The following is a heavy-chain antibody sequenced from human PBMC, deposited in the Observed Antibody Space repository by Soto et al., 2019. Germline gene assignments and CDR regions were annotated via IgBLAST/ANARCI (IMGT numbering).Heavy chain of an antibody. Sequence: QVQLLQSGAAVRKPGSSVKVSCKASGGTFSTYTIIWVRQAPGQGLEWMGRIIPMLDVTNTAQSFQGRVTMTADKSTRTAYLELSTLRSDDTAMYFCPLGSWSAGTFDIWGRGTMVTVSS. D-gene: IGHD6-13*01. V-gene: IGHV1-69*02. CDR2: IIPMLDVT. CDR1: GGTFSTYT. J-gene: IGHJ3*02. CDR3: PLGSWSAGTFDI.